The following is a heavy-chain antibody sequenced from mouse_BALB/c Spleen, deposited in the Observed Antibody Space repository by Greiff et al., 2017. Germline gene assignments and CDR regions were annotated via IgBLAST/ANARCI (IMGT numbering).Heavy chain of an antibody. D-gene: IGHD2-4*01. V-gene: IGHV1-80*01. J-gene: IGHJ4*01. Sequence: VKLMESGAELVRPGSSVKISCKASGYAFSSYWMNWVKQRPGQGLEWIGQIYPGDGDTNYNGKFKGKATLTADKSSSTAYMQLSSLTSEDSAVYFCARRGYYDYDADYYAMDYWGQGTSVTVSS. CDR3: ARRGYYDYDADYYAMDY. CDR2: IYPGDGDT. CDR1: GYAFSSYW.